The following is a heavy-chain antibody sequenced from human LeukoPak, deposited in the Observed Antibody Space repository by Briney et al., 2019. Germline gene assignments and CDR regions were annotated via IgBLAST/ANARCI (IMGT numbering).Heavy chain of an antibody. V-gene: IGHV4-39*01. CDR1: GGSISSSSYY. CDR3: ARHPYMMTFDY. D-gene: IGHD3-16*01. Sequence: SETLSLTCTVSGGSISSSSYYWGWIRQPPGKGLEWIGSIYYSGSTYYNPSLKSRVTISVDTSKNQFSLKLSSVTAADTAVYYCARHPYMMTFDYWGQGTLVTVSS. J-gene: IGHJ4*02. CDR2: IYYSGST.